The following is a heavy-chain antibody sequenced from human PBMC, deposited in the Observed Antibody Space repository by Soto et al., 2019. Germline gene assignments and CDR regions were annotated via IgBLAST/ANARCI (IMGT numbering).Heavy chain of an antibody. CDR2: IYYSGST. V-gene: IGHV4-59*01. J-gene: IGHJ4*02. CDR3: ARGGPDVDSGYDFNFDY. CDR1: GGSISSYY. Sequence: SETLSLTCTVSGGSISSYYWSWIRQPPGKGLEWIGYIYYSGSTNYNPSLKSRVTISVDTSKNQFSLKLSSVTAADTAVYYCARGGPDVDSGYDFNFDYWGQGTLVTVSS. D-gene: IGHD5-12*01.